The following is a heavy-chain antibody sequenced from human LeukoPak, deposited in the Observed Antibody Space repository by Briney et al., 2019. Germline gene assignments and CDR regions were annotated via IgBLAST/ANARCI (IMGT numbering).Heavy chain of an antibody. CDR2: ISWNSGSI. D-gene: IGHD3-22*01. CDR1: GFTFDDYA. J-gene: IGHJ3*02. Sequence: PGRSLRLSCAASGFTFDDYAMHWVRQAPGKGLEWVSGISWNSGSIGYADSVKGRFTISRDNAKNSLYLQMNSLRAEDTALYYCAKGGITMIVVGGDDAFDIWGQGTMVTVSS. CDR3: AKGGITMIVVGGDDAFDI. V-gene: IGHV3-9*01.